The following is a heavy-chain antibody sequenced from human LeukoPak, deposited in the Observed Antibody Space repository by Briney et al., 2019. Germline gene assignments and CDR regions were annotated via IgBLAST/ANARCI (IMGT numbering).Heavy chain of an antibody. D-gene: IGHD3-10*01. J-gene: IGHJ5*02. CDR1: GGSISTYY. Sequence: KPSETLSLTCTVSGGSISTYYLSWIRQPAGRGLEWIGRIYSTVTTYNPSLKSRVTMSADTSRNHVPLTLNSVTAADTAVYYCARDSGTTGEVKFDPWGQGTLVTVSS. V-gene: IGHV4-4*07. CDR3: ARDSGTTGEVKFDP. CDR2: IYSTVT.